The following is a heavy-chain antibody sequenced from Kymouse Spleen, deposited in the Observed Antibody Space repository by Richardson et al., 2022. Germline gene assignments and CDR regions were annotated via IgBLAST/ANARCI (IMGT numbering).Heavy chain of an antibody. V-gene: IGHV4-34*01. CDR2: INHSGST. CDR3: ARGDYYGSGSYGY. D-gene: IGHD3-10*01. CDR1: GGSFSGYY. Sequence: QVQLQQWGAGLLKPSETLSLTCAVYGGSFSGYYWSWIRQPPGKGLEWIGEINHSGSTNYNPSLKSRVTISVDTSKNQFSLKLSSVTAADTAVYYCARGDYYGSGSYGYWGQGTLVTVSS. J-gene: IGHJ4*02.